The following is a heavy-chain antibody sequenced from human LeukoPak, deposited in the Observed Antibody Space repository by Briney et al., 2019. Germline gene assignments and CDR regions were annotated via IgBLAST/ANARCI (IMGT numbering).Heavy chain of an antibody. J-gene: IGHJ3*02. CDR3: AKPDLREYYYGSGSYSDAFDI. CDR1: GFTFSSYG. CDR2: ISYDGSNK. V-gene: IGHV3-30*18. D-gene: IGHD3-10*01. Sequence: PGGSLRLSCAASGFTFSSYGMHWVRQAPGKGLEWVAVISYDGSNKYYADSVKGRFTISRDNSKNTLYLQMNSLRAEDTAVYYCAKPDLREYYYGSGSYSDAFDIWGQGTMVTVSS.